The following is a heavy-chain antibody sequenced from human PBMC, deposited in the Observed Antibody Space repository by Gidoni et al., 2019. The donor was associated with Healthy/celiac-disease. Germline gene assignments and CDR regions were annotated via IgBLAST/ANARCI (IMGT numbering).Heavy chain of an antibody. V-gene: IGHV3-48*02. Sequence: EVQLVESGGGLVQPGGSLRLSCAASGFTFSSYSMNWVCQAPGKGLEWVSYISSSSTRYYADSVKGRFTISRDNDKNSLYLQMNSLRDEDTAVYYCARVQRLETGTPPESWGQGTLVTVSS. CDR2: ISSSSTR. CDR1: GFTFSSYS. CDR3: ARVQRLETGTPPES. J-gene: IGHJ4*02. D-gene: IGHD1-1*01.